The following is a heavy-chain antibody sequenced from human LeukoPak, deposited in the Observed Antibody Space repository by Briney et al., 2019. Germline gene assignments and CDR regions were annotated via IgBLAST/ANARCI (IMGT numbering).Heavy chain of an antibody. J-gene: IGHJ4*02. Sequence: PGGSLRLSCAASGFIVSDHYMNWVRQAPGKGLEWVSSISGSSSYIYYADSVKGRFTISRDNAKNSLYLQMNSLRAEDTAVYYCAKGLPMGWELLLYFDYWGQGTLVTVSS. CDR1: GFIVSDHY. CDR3: AKGLPMGWELLLYFDY. D-gene: IGHD1-26*01. V-gene: IGHV3-21*01. CDR2: ISGSSSYI.